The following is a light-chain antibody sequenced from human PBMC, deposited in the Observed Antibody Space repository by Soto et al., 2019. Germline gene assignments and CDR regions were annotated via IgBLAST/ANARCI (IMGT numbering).Light chain of an antibody. CDR2: KAS. J-gene: IGKJ1*01. CDR3: QHYNSYSEA. V-gene: IGKV1-5*03. Sequence: DIQMTQSPSTLSGSVGDSVTITCRASQTISSWLAWYQQKPGKAPTLLFYKASTLKSGVPSRFSGSGSGTEFTLTISSLQPDDFATYYCQHYNSYSEAFGQGTKVELK. CDR1: QTISSW.